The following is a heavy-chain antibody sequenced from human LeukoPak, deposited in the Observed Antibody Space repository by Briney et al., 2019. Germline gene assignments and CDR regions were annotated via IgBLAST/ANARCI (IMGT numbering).Heavy chain of an antibody. Sequence: PGGSLRLSCAASGFTFSSYAMSWVRQAPGKGLEWVSAISGSGSSTYYADSVKGRFTISRDNSKNTLYLQMNSLRAEDTALYYCAKRDGYNSYPLKDWGQGTLVTVSS. J-gene: IGHJ4*02. CDR3: AKRDGYNSYPLKD. CDR1: GFTFSSYA. V-gene: IGHV3-23*01. CDR2: ISGSGSST. D-gene: IGHD5-24*01.